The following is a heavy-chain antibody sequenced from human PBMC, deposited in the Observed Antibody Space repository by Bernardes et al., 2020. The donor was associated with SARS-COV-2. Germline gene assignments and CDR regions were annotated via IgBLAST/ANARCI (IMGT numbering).Heavy chain of an antibody. V-gene: IGHV4-59*01. D-gene: IGHD3-10*01. CDR3: ARDVPRGVNWLDP. J-gene: IGHJ5*02. CDR2: IYHNGNS. CDR1: GGSIRNTY. Sequence: SETLSLTCTVSGGSIRNTYWTWIRQPPGTGLAWIGNIYHNGNSNYNPSLKSPVIISIDTSMNQFSLKLTSVTAADTAVYYCARDVPRGVNWLDPWGQGILVTVSS.